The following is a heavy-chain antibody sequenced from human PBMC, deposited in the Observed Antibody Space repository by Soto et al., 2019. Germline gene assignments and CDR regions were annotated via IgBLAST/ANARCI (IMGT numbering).Heavy chain of an antibody. J-gene: IGHJ4*02. CDR3: ARAKGYYHDSSGPFDY. V-gene: IGHV6-1*01. CDR2: TYYRSQWLN. CDR1: GDGVSSNSAA. D-gene: IGHD3-22*01. Sequence: SQTLSLTCAISGDGVSSNSAAWNWIRQSPSRGLEWLGRTYYRSQWLNDYADSVKSRITIKPDTSKNQFSLELDSVTPEDTAVYYCARAKGYYHDSSGPFDYWGLGTLV.